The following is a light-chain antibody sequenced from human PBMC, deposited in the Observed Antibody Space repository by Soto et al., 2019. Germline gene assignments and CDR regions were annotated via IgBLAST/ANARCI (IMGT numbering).Light chain of an antibody. J-gene: IGKJ1*01. CDR1: QSISSYY. CDR2: GAS. V-gene: IGKV3-20*01. CDR3: QQYGTSRPWA. Sequence: EIVLTQSPGTLSLSPGERATLSCRASQSISSYYLAWYQQKPGQAPRLLIHGASSRATGIPDRFSGSGSGTDFTLTISRLEPEDFAVYYCQQYGTSRPWAFGQGTKLEIK.